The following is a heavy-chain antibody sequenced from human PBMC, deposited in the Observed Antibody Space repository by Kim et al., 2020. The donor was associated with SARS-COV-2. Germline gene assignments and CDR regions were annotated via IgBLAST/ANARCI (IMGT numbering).Heavy chain of an antibody. J-gene: IGHJ6*02. Sequence: ETIYAQKFQGRVTMTEDTSTDTAYMELSSLRSEDTAVYYCATDYGDGMDVWGQGTTVTVSS. D-gene: IGHD4-17*01. CDR3: ATDYGDGMDV. V-gene: IGHV1-24*01. CDR2: ET.